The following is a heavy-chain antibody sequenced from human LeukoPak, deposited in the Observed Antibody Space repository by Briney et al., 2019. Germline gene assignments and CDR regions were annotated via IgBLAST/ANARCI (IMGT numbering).Heavy chain of an antibody. CDR1: GYTFTSYG. Sequence: ASVKVSCKASGYTFTSYGISWVRQAPGQGLEWMGWISAYNGNTNYAQKLQGRVTMTTDTSTSTAYMELRSLRSDDTAVYYCARVPDYYDSSDFDYWGQGTLVTVSS. CDR3: ARVPDYYDSSDFDY. D-gene: IGHD3-22*01. CDR2: ISAYNGNT. J-gene: IGHJ4*02. V-gene: IGHV1-18*01.